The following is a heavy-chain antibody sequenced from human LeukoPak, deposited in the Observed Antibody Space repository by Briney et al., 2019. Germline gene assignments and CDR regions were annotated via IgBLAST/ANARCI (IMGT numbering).Heavy chain of an antibody. CDR3: ARIVVVPALIDY. CDR1: GYCFTSYW. V-gene: IGHV5-51*01. Sequence: GESLKISCKGAGYCFTSYWIGWVRQMPGKGLEWMGIIYPGDSDTRYSPSFQGQVTISADKSISTAYLQWSSLQASDTAMYYCARIVVVPALIDYWGQGTLVTVSS. CDR2: IYPGDSDT. D-gene: IGHD2-2*01. J-gene: IGHJ4*02.